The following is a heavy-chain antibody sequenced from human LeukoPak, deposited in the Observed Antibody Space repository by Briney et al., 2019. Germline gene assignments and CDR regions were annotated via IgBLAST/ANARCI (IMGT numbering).Heavy chain of an antibody. CDR2: ITSSGST. V-gene: IGHV4-31*03. J-gene: IGHJ4*02. Sequence: SQTLSLTCSVSGGSISGGGYFWTWIRQHPGKGLEWIGSITSSGSTYHNPSFKSRLTLSVDTSNNQFSLSLRSAAAADTDVYFCARGANLNAFDYWGQGTLVTVSS. D-gene: IGHD1-1*01. CDR1: GGSISGGGYF. CDR3: ARGANLNAFDY.